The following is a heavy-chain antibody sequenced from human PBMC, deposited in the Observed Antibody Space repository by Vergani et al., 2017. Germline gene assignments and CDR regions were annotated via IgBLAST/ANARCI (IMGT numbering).Heavy chain of an antibody. CDR1: GFDFSSYI. CDR2: VSTGTKSQ. J-gene: IGHJ4*02. D-gene: IGHD2-2*01. Sequence: QLVESGGGWVQPGGSLRLSCVVSGFDFSSYIMNWVRQAPGKGLEWVSFVSTGTKSQSYAESVKGRFTISRDNSKNTLYLQMNSLRAEDTAVYYCAKGDLGYCSSTSCSYYFDYWGQGTLVTVSS. CDR3: AKGDLGYCSSTSCSYYFDY. V-gene: IGHV3-48*01.